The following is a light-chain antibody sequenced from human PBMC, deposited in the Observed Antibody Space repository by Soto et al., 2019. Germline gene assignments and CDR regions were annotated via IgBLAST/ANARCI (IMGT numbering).Light chain of an antibody. CDR1: QGISSY. Sequence: TQSPTLLSASLGERVTITCRASQGISSYLAWYQQKPGKAPKLLIYAASTLQSGVPSRFSGSGSGTEFTLTISSLQPEDFATHYCQQLNSYPITFGQATRPEIK. CDR3: QQLNSYPIT. V-gene: IGKV1-9*01. J-gene: IGKJ5*01. CDR2: AAS.